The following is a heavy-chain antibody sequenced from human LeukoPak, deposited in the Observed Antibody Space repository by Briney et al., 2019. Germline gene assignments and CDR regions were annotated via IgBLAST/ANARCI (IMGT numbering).Heavy chain of an antibody. Sequence: ASVKVSCKASGYTFTSYDINWVRQATGQGLEWMGWMNPNSGNTGYAQKFQGRVTMTRNTSISTAYMELSSLRSEDTAVYYCARTGRYYYGSRPVYYYHYGMDVWGQGTTVTVSS. V-gene: IGHV1-8*01. CDR1: GYTFTSYD. CDR3: ARTGRYYYGSRPVYYYHYGMDV. D-gene: IGHD3-10*01. CDR2: MNPNSGNT. J-gene: IGHJ6*02.